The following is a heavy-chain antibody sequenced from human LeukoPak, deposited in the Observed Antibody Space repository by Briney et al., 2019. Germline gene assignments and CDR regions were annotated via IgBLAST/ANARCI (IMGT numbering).Heavy chain of an antibody. Sequence: GASVKVSCKASGYTFTSYDINWVRQVPGQGLEWMGWMNPNSGNTGYAQKFQGRVTMTRNTSISTAYMELSSLRSEDTAVYYCARVFIGGQLWSRAPIAFDIWGQGTMVTVSS. V-gene: IGHV1-8*01. J-gene: IGHJ3*02. CDR1: GYTFTSYD. CDR2: MNPNSGNT. CDR3: ARVFIGGQLWSRAPIAFDI. D-gene: IGHD5-18*01.